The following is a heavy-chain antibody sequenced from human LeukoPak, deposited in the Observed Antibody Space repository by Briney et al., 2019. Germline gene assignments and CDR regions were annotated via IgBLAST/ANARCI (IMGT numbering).Heavy chain of an antibody. CDR2: INHSGST. J-gene: IGHJ4*02. Sequence: SETLSLTCTVSGGSISSSSYYWGWIRQPPGKGLEWIGEINHSGSTNYNPSLKSRVTISVDTSKNQFSLKLSSVTAADTAVYYCARGLGSKSPFDYWGQGTLVTVSS. CDR1: GGSISSSSYY. D-gene: IGHD3-10*01. CDR3: ARGLGSKSPFDY. V-gene: IGHV4-39*07.